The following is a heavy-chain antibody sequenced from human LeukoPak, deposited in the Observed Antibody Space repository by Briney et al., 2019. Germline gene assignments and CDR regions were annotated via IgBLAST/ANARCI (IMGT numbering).Heavy chain of an antibody. CDR2: MNPNSGNT. V-gene: IGHV1-8*01. D-gene: IGHD6-13*01. CDR3: ARGRGSSWYEADDAFDI. Sequence: GASVKVSCKASGYTFTSYDINWVRQATGQGLEWMGWMNPNSGNTGYARKFQGRVTMTRNTSISTAYMELSSLRSEDTAVYYCARGRGSSWYEADDAFDIWGQGTMVTVSS. CDR1: GYTFTSYD. J-gene: IGHJ3*02.